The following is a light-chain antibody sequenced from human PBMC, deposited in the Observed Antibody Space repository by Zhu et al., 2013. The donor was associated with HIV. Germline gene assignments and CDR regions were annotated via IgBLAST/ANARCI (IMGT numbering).Light chain of an antibody. J-gene: IGLJ2*01. CDR1: SSDVGSYNL. V-gene: IGLV2-23*02. CDR3: CSYSTSSILVV. CDR2: EVN. Sequence: QSALTQPASVSGSPGQSITISCTGTSSDVGSYNLVSWYQQHPGKAPRLLIYEVNKRLSGVSNRFSGSKSGNTASLTISGLQAEDEADYYCCSYSTSSILVVFGGGTKLTVL.